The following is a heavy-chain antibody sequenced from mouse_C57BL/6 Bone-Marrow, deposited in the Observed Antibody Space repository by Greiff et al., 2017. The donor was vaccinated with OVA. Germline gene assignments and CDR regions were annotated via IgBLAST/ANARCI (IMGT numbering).Heavy chain of an antibody. CDR1: GYTFTDYE. CDR2: IDPETGGT. Sequence: QVQLQQSGAELVRPGASVTLSCKASGYTFTDYEMHWVKQTPVHGLEWIGAIDPETGGTAYNQKFKGKAILTEDKSSSTAYRELRTLTSEDSAVDYCTRIGEQACPFDYWGQGTTLTVSS. D-gene: IGHD2-14*01. CDR3: TRIGEQACPFDY. V-gene: IGHV1-15*01. J-gene: IGHJ2*01.